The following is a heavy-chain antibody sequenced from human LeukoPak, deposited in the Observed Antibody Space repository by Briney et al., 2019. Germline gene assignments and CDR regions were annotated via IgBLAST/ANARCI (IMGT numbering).Heavy chain of an antibody. V-gene: IGHV4-61*02. CDR3: ARPAPSDPTGWYYFDY. D-gene: IGHD6-19*01. J-gene: IGHJ4*02. CDR2: IYTSGST. Sequence: SETLFLTCTVSGGSISSGSYYWSWIRQPAGKGLEWIGRIYTSGSTNYNPSLKSRVTISVDTSKSQFSLKLSSVTAADAAVYYCARPAPSDPTGWYYFDYWGQGTLVTVSS. CDR1: GGSISSGSYY.